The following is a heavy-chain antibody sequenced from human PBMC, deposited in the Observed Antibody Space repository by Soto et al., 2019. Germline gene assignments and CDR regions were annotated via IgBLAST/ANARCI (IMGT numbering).Heavy chain of an antibody. Sequence: GGSLRLSCAASGFTFDDYAMHWVRQAPGKGLEWVSGISWNSGSIGYADSVKGRFTISRDNAKNSLYLQMDSLRAEDTALYYCAKGVFVVAAPPFDYWGQGTLVTVSS. CDR2: ISWNSGSI. J-gene: IGHJ4*02. D-gene: IGHD2-15*01. CDR1: GFTFDDYA. V-gene: IGHV3-9*01. CDR3: AKGVFVVAAPPFDY.